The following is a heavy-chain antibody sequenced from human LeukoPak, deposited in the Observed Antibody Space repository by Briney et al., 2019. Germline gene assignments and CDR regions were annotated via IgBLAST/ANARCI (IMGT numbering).Heavy chain of an antibody. CDR2: ISGSGGST. V-gene: IGHV3-23*01. CDR3: AKTLFYDSSGYPIPSYYGMDV. J-gene: IGHJ6*02. D-gene: IGHD3-22*01. CDR1: GFTFSSYA. Sequence: GSLRLSCAASGFTFSSYAMGWVRQAPGKGLEWVSAISGSGGSTYYADSVKGRFTISRDNSKNTLYLQMNSLRAEDTAVYYCAKTLFYDSSGYPIPSYYGMDVWGQGTTVTVSS.